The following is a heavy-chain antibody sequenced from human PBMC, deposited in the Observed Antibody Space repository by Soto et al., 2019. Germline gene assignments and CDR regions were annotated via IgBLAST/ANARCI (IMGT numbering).Heavy chain of an antibody. CDR1: GVTFRGSA. D-gene: IGHD3-16*01. Sequence: PGGSLSLSCAASGVTFRGSAMHWVRQASGKGLGWVGRIRSKANSYATAYAASVKGRFTISRDDSKNTAYLQMNSLKTEDTAVYYCTYVWDWYFDLWGRGTLVTVSS. V-gene: IGHV3-73*01. CDR2: IRSKANSYAT. J-gene: IGHJ2*01. CDR3: TYVWDWYFDL.